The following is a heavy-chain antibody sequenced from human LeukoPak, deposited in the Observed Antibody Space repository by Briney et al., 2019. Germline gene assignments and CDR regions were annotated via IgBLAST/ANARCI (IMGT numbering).Heavy chain of an antibody. CDR3: AKDANSDYYGSGSYQAY. CDR1: GFTFDDYA. V-gene: IGHV3-9*01. J-gene: IGHJ4*02. D-gene: IGHD3-10*01. Sequence: PGRSLRLSCAASGFTFDDYAMHWVRQAPGRGLEWVSGISWKSGSIGYADAVKGRFPISRDNAKNSLYLQMNSLRAEYTALYYCAKDANSDYYGSGSYQAYWGQGTLVTVSS. CDR2: ISWKSGSI.